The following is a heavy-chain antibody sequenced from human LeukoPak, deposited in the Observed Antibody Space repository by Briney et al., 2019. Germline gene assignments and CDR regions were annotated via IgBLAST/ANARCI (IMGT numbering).Heavy chain of an antibody. Sequence: SETLSLTCTVSGYSISSGYYWGWIRQPPGKGLEWIGSIYHSGSTYYNPSLKSRDTISVDTSKNQFSLKLSSVTAADTAVYYCARFAIIAGAAFDIWGQGTMVTVSS. CDR2: IYHSGST. J-gene: IGHJ3*02. CDR3: ARFAIIAGAAFDI. V-gene: IGHV4-38-2*02. D-gene: IGHD3-10*01. CDR1: GYSISSGYY.